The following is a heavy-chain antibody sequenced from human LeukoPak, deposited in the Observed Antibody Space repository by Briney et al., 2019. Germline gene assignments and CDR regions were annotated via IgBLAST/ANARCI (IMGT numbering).Heavy chain of an antibody. CDR3: ATSYDFWSDYYNYYGMDV. CDR2: MNPNSGNT. V-gene: IGHV1-8*01. J-gene: IGHJ6*02. CDR1: GYTFTSYD. Sequence: RASVTVSCKASGYTFTSYDINWVRQATGQGLEWMGWMNPNSGNTGYAQKFQGRVTMTRNTSISTAYMELSSLRSEDTAVYYCATSYDFWSDYYNYYGMDVWGQGTTVTVSS. D-gene: IGHD3-3*01.